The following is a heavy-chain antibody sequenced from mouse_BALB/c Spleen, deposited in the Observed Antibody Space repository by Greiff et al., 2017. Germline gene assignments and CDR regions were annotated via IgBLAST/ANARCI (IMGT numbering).Heavy chain of an antibody. CDR2: ISSGSSTI. D-gene: IGHD1-1*01. V-gene: IGHV5-17*02. Sequence: EVHLVESGGGLVQPGGSRKLSCAASGFTFSSFGMHWVRQAPEKGLEWVAYISSGSSTIYYADTVKGRFTISRDNPKNTLFLQMTSLRSEDTAMYYCARVGSSLYYYAMDYWGQGTSVTVSS. CDR1: GFTFSSFG. CDR3: ARVGSSLYYYAMDY. J-gene: IGHJ4*01.